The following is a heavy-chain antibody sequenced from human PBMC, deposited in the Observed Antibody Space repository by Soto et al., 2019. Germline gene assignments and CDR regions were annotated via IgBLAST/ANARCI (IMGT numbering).Heavy chain of an antibody. CDR3: TRGYGDYGQIDY. Sequence: EVKLVESGGGLVQPGGSLKLSCAASGFTFSGSAMHWVRQASGKGLEWVGRIRSKANSYATAYAASVKGRFTISRDESNNTAYLHMTSLKTEDTAGYYCTRGYGDYGQIDYWGQGTLVTVSS. D-gene: IGHD4-17*01. V-gene: IGHV3-73*01. CDR1: GFTFSGSA. J-gene: IGHJ4*02. CDR2: IRSKANSYAT.